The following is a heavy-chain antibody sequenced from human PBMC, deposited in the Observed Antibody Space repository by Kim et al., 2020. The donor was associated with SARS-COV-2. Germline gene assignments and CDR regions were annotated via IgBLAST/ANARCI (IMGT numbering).Heavy chain of an antibody. CDR3: AKDRVETFYFDDSGFDH. CDR2: ISWDNDDI. J-gene: IGHJ4*02. V-gene: IGHV3-9*01. Sequence: GGSLRLSCAASGFTFDDYAMHWVRQVPGKGPEWVAGISWDNDDIAYADSVKGRFTVSRDNAKNSLYLQMNSRRPEDTAFYYCAKDRVETFYFDDSGFDHWGQGTLVTVSS. CDR1: GFTFDDYA. D-gene: IGHD3-22*01.